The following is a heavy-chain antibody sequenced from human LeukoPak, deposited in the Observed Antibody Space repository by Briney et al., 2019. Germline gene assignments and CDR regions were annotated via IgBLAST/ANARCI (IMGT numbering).Heavy chain of an antibody. CDR3: ARRQSRFDFDY. D-gene: IGHD3-16*01. J-gene: IGHJ4*02. CDR2: INHSGST. CDR1: GGSFSGYY. V-gene: IGHV4-34*01. Sequence: SETLSLTCAVYGGSFSGYYWSWIRQPPGKGLEWIGEINHSGSTNYNPSLKSRVTISVDTSKNQFSLKLSSVTAADTAVYYCARRQSRFDFDYWGQGTLVTVSS.